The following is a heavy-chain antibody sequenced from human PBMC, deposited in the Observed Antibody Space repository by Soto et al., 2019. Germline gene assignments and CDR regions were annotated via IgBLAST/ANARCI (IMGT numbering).Heavy chain of an antibody. D-gene: IGHD3-22*01. CDR1: GGTFSRNS. V-gene: IGHV1-69*12. CDR2: IIPIFGTP. J-gene: IGHJ5*02. Sequence: QVQLVQSGADVKKPGSSVKVSCKASGGTFSRNSISWVRQAPGQGLEWMGGIIPIFGTPNYAQKFQGRLTITADESTSPAYMELSSLRSDDTAVYYCARPIQFSFDTSAQSAWFDPWGQGTLVTVSS. CDR3: ARPIQFSFDTSAQSAWFDP.